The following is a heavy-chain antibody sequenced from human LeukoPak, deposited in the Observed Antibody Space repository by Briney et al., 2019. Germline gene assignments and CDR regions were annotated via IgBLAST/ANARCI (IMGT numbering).Heavy chain of an antibody. D-gene: IGHD1-14*01. Sequence: GGSLRLSCAASGFTVSSNYMSWVRQAPGKGLMWVSRINSDGIITRYADSVKGRFTISRDTAKNTLYLLMNSLRAEDTAVYYCARDPGSWYDERVHYFDDWGQGTLVTVSS. CDR2: INSDGIIT. CDR1: GFTVSSNY. J-gene: IGHJ4*02. V-gene: IGHV3-74*01. CDR3: ARDPGSWYDERVHYFDD.